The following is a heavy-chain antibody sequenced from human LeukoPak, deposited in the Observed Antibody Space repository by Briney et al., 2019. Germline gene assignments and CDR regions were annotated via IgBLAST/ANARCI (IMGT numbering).Heavy chain of an antibody. D-gene: IGHD6-13*01. V-gene: IGHV4-39*01. CDR1: GGSISRSTYY. J-gene: IGHJ4*02. CDR3: ARRGIAAAGYDY. Sequence: SETLSLTCTVSGGSISRSTYYWGWIRQPPGKGLEWIGSIYYSGNTYYNPSLKSRVTISIDTSKNQFSLSLSSVTAADTAVYYCARRGIAAAGYDYWGQGTLVTVSS. CDR2: IYYSGNT.